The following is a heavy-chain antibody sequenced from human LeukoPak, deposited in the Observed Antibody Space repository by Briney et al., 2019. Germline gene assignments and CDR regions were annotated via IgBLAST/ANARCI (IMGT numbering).Heavy chain of an antibody. Sequence: SVKVSRKASGGTFSSYAISWVRQAPGQGLAWMGGNIPIFGAAIYAQNFQGRVTITADESTSTAYMELSSLRSEDTAVYYCARLTGTTKYFDSWGQGTLVTVSS. CDR3: ARLTGTTKYFDS. V-gene: IGHV1-69*01. CDR1: GGTFSSYA. J-gene: IGHJ4*02. CDR2: NIPIFGAA. D-gene: IGHD1-20*01.